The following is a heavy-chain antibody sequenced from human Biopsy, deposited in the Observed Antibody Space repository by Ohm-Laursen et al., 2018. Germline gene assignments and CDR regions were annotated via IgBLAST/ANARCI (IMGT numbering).Heavy chain of an antibody. J-gene: IGHJ3*02. CDR2: VYYNGNT. Sequence: SQTLSLTCAVTYGSISGHFWSWIRQAPGKGLEWIGYVYYNGNTNYSPSLKSRATISLDTSKDRFSLKLTSVTAADTAVYYCARHIGSSWEWDFDIWGRGTMVTVSS. D-gene: IGHD6-13*01. CDR1: YGSISGHF. CDR3: ARHIGSSWEWDFDI. V-gene: IGHV4-59*08.